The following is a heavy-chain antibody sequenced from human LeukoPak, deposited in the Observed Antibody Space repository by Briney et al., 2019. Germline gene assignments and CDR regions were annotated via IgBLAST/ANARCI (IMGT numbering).Heavy chain of an antibody. J-gene: IGHJ3*01. V-gene: IGHV1-2*02. Sequence: ASVKVSCKASGYSFRDDYIYWMRQAPGQGLEWVGWNNPQSGGTKYAQKFQGRVTMTGDTSINTAYMELNSLRSDDTAVYYCARDDASDPSASFDLWGQGTLVTVSS. CDR3: ARDDASDPSASFDL. CDR2: NNPQSGGT. D-gene: IGHD1-26*01. CDR1: GYSFRDDY.